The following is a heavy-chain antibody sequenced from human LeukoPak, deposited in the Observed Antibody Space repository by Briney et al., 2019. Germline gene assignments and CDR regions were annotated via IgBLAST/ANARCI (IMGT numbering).Heavy chain of an antibody. D-gene: IGHD5-24*01. CDR2: ISSSSSYI. CDR1: GFTFSSYS. J-gene: IGHJ4*02. Sequence: GGSLRLSCAASGFTFSSYSMNWARQAPGKGLEWVSSISSSSSYIYYADSVKGRFTISRDNAKNSLYLQMNSLRAEDTAVYYCARGRDGYDRSPNDYWGQGTLVTVSS. V-gene: IGHV3-21*01. CDR3: ARGRDGYDRSPNDY.